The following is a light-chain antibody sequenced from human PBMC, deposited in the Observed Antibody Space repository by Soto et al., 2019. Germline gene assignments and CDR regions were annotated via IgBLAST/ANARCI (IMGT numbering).Light chain of an antibody. CDR1: QSVISD. V-gene: IGKV3-11*01. J-gene: IGKJ4*01. CDR2: DAS. Sequence: EIVLPQSPVILSLSPGEIAPLSCRASQSVISDVAWCQQNPGKAHRLLIKDASNRATGIPARFSGSGSGTDFTLTISTLAHKDVAVYYCQRRSNWPSTFGGGPNVEIK. CDR3: QRRSNWPST.